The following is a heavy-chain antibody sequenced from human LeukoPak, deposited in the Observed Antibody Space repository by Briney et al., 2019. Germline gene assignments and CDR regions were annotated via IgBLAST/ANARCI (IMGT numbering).Heavy chain of an antibody. D-gene: IGHD2-15*01. CDR2: INPNSGNT. CDR1: GYTFTGYY. J-gene: IGHJ4*02. Sequence: ASVKVSCKASGYTFTGYYMHWVRQAPGQGLEWMGWINPNSGNTGYAQKFQGRVTMTRNTSISTAYMELSSLRSEDTAVYYCAREGYCSGGSCYGGFDYWGQGTLVTVSS. V-gene: IGHV1-8*02. CDR3: AREGYCSGGSCYGGFDY.